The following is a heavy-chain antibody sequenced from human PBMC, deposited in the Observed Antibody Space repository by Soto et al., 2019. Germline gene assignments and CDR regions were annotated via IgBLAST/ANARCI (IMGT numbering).Heavy chain of an antibody. D-gene: IGHD3-3*01. CDR2: INAGNGNT. CDR3: ARDGARITVFGVVYYFDY. V-gene: IGHV1-3*01. CDR1: GYTFSSHA. Sequence: GASVKVSCKASGYTFSSHAMHWVRQAPGQRLEWMGWINAGNGNTKYSQNFQGRVAITRDTSASTAYMELRSLRSEDTYVYYCARDGARITVFGVVYYFDYGGQGTLVPVS. J-gene: IGHJ4*02.